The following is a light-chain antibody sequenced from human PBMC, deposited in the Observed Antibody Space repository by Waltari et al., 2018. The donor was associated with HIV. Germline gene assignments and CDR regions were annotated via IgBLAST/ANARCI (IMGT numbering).Light chain of an antibody. J-gene: IGKJ1*01. CDR3: QHSRT. CDR1: QAISTN. V-gene: IGKV1-39*01. CDR2: AAS. Sequence: IPLTHPQSYVSASVGARVTITCRTSQAISTNLNWYQHKPGKAPKLLIYAASSLQSGVPWRFSGGGSGTDFTLTITSLQPEDFTTYYCQHSRTFGQGTKVE.